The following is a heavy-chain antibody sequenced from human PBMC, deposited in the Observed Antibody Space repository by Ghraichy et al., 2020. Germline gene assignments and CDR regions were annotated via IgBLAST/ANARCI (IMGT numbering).Heavy chain of an antibody. CDR3: ARDFTATNHGDYEAYYYGMDV. J-gene: IGHJ6*02. V-gene: IGHV3-21*01. D-gene: IGHD4-17*01. CDR1: GFTFSSYS. Sequence: LSLTCAASGFTFSSYSMNWVRQAPGKGLEWVSSISSSSSYIYYADSVKGRFTISRDNAKNSLYLQMNSLRAEDTAVYYCARDFTATNHGDYEAYYYGMDVWGQGTTVTVSS. CDR2: ISSSSSYI.